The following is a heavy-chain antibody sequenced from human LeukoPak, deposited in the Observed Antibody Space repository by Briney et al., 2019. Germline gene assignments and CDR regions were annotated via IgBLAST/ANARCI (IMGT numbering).Heavy chain of an antibody. D-gene: IGHD3-22*01. J-gene: IGHJ4*02. CDR2: ISGSGAGT. CDR3: AKGPAYYYESSGYYYWDY. CDR1: GFTFSSYA. V-gene: IGHV3-23*01. Sequence: PGASLRLSCAASGFTFSSYAMSWVRQAPGKGLEWVSAISGSGAGTYYADSVKGRFTISRDNSKNTLYLQMNSLRAVDTAVYYCAKGPAYYYESSGYYYWDYWGQGTLVTVSS.